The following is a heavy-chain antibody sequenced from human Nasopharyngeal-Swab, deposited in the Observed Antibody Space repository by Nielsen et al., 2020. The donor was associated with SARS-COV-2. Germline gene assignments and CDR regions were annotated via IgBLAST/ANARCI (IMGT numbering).Heavy chain of an antibody. V-gene: IGHV4-31*03. CDR3: ARVVGDFSKVCFDV. J-gene: IGHJ6*02. CDR2: IYYKGRT. D-gene: IGHD4-11*01. Sequence: SETLSLTCTVSSGAITDGRYYWIWIRQHPGKGLEWVGHIYYKGRTYYNPSLKNRVSISIDTSRSQFSLRLTSLSAADTAVFYCARVVGDFSKVCFDVWGQGIPVTVSS. CDR1: SGAITDGRYY.